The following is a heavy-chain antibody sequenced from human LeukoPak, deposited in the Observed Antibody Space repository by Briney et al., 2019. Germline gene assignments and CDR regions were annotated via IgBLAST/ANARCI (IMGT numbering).Heavy chain of an antibody. D-gene: IGHD2-15*01. CDR3: ARGSVVDATHDY. J-gene: IGHJ4*02. CDR1: GYSISSGYY. CDR2: IYHSGST. Sequence: PSETLSLTCAVSGYSISSGYYWGWIRQPPGKGLEWIGRIYHSGSTYYNPSLKSRVTISVDTSKNQFSLKLSSVTAADTAVYYCARGSVVDATHDYWGQGTLVTVSS. V-gene: IGHV4-38-2*01.